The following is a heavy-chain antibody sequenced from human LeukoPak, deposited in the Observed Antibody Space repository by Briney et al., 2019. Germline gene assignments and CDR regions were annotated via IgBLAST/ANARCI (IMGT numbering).Heavy chain of an antibody. CDR2: ISYDGSNK. J-gene: IGHJ5*02. D-gene: IGHD3-10*01. CDR1: GFTFSSYT. CDR3: ARGGYYGSGNDFRFDP. V-gene: IGHV3-30*04. Sequence: GGSLRLSCAASGFTFSSYTMHWVRQAPGKGLEWVAVISYDGSNKNYADSVKGRFTISRDNSKNTLYLQMNSLRAEDTAVYYCARGGYYGSGNDFRFDPWGQGTLVTVSS.